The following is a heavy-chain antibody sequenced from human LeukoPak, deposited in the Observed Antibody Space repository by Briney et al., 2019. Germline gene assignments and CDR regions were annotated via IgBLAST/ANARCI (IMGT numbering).Heavy chain of an antibody. CDR2: IYSGGST. J-gene: IGHJ4*02. D-gene: IGHD1-14*01. V-gene: IGHV3-53*01. CDR3: AKVARGIAPEELDY. CDR1: GFTVSSNY. Sequence: GGSLRLSCAASGFTVSSNYMSWVRQAPGKGLEWVSVIYSGGSTYYADSVKGRFTISRDNSKNTLYLQMNSLRAEDTAVYYCAKVARGIAPEELDYWGQGTLVTVSS.